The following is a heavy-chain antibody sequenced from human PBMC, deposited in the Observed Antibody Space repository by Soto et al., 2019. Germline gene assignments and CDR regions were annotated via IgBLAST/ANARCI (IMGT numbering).Heavy chain of an antibody. D-gene: IGHD2-2*01. V-gene: IGHV1-69*08. CDR2: IIPILGIA. Sequence: QVQLVQSGAEVKKPGSSVKVSCKASGGTFSSYTISWVRQAPGQGLEWMGRIIPILGIANYAQKFQGRVTITADKSTSTAYMELSSLRSEDTAVYYCARDPDIVGVPAAMSQDYWGQGTLVTVSS. J-gene: IGHJ4*02. CDR3: ARDPDIVGVPAAMSQDY. CDR1: GGTFSSYT.